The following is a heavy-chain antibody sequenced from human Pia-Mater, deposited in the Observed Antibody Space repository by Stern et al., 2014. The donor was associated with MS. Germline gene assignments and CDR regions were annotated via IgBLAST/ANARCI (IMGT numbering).Heavy chain of an antibody. J-gene: IGHJ4*02. V-gene: IGHV4-61*01. CDR2: IYYSGST. Sequence: VQLVESGPGLVKPSATLSLTCTVSGGSVSSGSYYWSWIRQPPGKGLEWIGYIYYSGSTNYNPSLKSRVTISVDTSKNQFSLKLSSVTAADTAVYYCARSMTTVSPFDYWGQGTLVTVSS. CDR1: GGSVSSGSYY. CDR3: ARSMTTVSPFDY. D-gene: IGHD4-17*01.